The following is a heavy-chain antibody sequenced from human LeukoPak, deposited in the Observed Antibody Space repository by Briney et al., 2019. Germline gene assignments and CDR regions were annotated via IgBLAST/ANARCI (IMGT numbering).Heavy chain of an antibody. D-gene: IGHD3-10*01. CDR2: INGDGTMP. V-gene: IGHV3-74*01. CDR1: GFTFSNSW. J-gene: IGHJ6*03. CDR3: ARARDYSYYYYYYMDA. Sequence: GGSLRLSCAASGFTFSNSWMHWVRQAPGKGLVWVSCINGDGTMPTYADSVKGRFTISRDNAKNSLYLQMNSLRAEDTAVYYCARARDYSYYYYYYMDAWGKGTTVTVSS.